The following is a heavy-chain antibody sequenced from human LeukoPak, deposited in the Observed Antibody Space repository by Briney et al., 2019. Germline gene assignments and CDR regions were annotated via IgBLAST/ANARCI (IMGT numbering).Heavy chain of an antibody. V-gene: IGHV4-59*13. CDR1: GYSISGFY. D-gene: IGHD3-10*01. J-gene: IGHJ4*02. CDR2: IYSSGST. CDR3: ASLGSGGPSFDY. Sequence: SETLSLTCTVSGYSISGFYWSWIRQPPGKGLEWIGYIYSSGSTNYNPSLKSRVTMSVDTSKNQFSLRLTSVTAADTAVYYCASLGSGGPSFDYGAQGTLATVSS.